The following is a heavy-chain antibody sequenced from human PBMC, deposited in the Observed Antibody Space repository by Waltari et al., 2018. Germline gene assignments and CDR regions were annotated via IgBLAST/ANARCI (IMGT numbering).Heavy chain of an antibody. J-gene: IGHJ4*02. CDR1: GYTFSSYW. V-gene: IGHV3-7*01. D-gene: IGHD3-3*01. CDR2: IKQDGSEK. Sequence: VQLVQSGAEVKKPGASVKVSCKASGYTFSSYWMSWVRQAPGKGLEWVANIKQDGSEKYYVDSVKGRFTISRDNAKNSLYLQMNSLRAEDTAVYYCARDRPYDFWSGYYFHWGQGTLVTVSS. CDR3: ARDRPYDFWSGYYFH.